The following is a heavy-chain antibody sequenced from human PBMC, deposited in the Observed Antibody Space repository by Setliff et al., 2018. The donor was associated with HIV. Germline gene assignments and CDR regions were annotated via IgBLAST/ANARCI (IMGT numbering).Heavy chain of an antibody. Sequence: KPSETLSLTCAVYGTSFSDYYWTWIRQPPGKGLEWIGEVNHSGTTNYNTSLKSRVTISGDTSKKQFSLKRSSVTAADTAVYYCARDRRSIFGVDTKNWFDPWGQGTLVTVSS. J-gene: IGHJ5*02. CDR2: VNHSGTT. V-gene: IGHV4-34*01. CDR1: GTSFSDYY. CDR3: ARDRRSIFGVDTKNWFDP. D-gene: IGHD3-3*01.